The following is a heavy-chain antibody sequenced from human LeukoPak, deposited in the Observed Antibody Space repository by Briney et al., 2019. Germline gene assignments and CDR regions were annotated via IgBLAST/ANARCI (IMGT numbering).Heavy chain of an antibody. CDR1: RGSISSNY. CDR3: ARHREFSSSGNYFYY. CDR2: IYYSGST. Sequence: PSETLSLTCSVSRGSISSNYWSWIRQPPGKPLEWIGYIYYSGSTTYNPSLKSRVTISLDTSKNQFSLKLRSVTAADTAVYYCARHREFSSSGNYFYYWGQGNLVTVSS. D-gene: IGHD6-6*01. V-gene: IGHV4-59*08. J-gene: IGHJ4*02.